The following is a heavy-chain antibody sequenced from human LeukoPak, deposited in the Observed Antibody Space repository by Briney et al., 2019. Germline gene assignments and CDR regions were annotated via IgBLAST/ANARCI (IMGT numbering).Heavy chain of an antibody. Sequence: GGSLRLSCAASGFTFSSYWMSWVRQAPGKGLEWVANIKQDGSEKYYVDSVKGRFTISRDNAKNPLYLQMNSLRAEDTAVYYCARDSAVRGVIISDYWGQGTLVTVSS. CDR3: ARDSAVRGVIISDY. CDR1: GFTFSSYW. CDR2: IKQDGSEK. J-gene: IGHJ4*02. D-gene: IGHD3-10*01. V-gene: IGHV3-7*01.